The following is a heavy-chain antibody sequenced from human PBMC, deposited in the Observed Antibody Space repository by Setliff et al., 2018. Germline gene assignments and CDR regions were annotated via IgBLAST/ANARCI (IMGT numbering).Heavy chain of an antibody. CDR2: ISSSGTTK. V-gene: IGHV3-48*03. CDR3: ARPLHIMGTSTAYAFDI. Sequence: QTGGSLRLSCVATGFSFRNCWASGVRQAPGKGPEWGSYISSSGTTKHYADSVKGRFTISRDDARNAMYLQMDSLRVEDTAVYYCARPLHIMGTSTAYAFDIWGQGTMVTVSS. J-gene: IGHJ3*02. D-gene: IGHD1-26*01. CDR1: GFSFRNCW.